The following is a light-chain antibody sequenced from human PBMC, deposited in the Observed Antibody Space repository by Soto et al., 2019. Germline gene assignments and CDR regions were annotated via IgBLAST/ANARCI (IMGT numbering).Light chain of an antibody. J-gene: IGKJ5*01. CDR1: QALNRW. V-gene: IGKV1-12*01. Sequence: DTQKTQATSASSASEGNRVTMTCRASQALNRWLAWFQQKPGMARKLVICDVSSLQSGVPSWFSSSGSGTEFTLTISILQPEDFIPYCCPVTTFHPIRFGQ. CDR2: DVS. CDR3: PVTTFHPIR.